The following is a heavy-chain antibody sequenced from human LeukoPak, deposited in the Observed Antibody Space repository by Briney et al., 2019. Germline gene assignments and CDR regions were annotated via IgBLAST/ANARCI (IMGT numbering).Heavy chain of an antibody. V-gene: IGHV3-21*04. CDR3: AKGNSGSYYDWFDP. Sequence: GGSLRLSCAASGFTFSSYSMNWVRQAPGKGLEWVSSISSSSSYIYYADSVKGRFTISRDNAKNSLCLQMNSLRAEDTAVYYCAKGNSGSYYDWFDPWGQGTLVTVSS. D-gene: IGHD1-26*01. CDR2: ISSSSSYI. CDR1: GFTFSSYS. J-gene: IGHJ5*02.